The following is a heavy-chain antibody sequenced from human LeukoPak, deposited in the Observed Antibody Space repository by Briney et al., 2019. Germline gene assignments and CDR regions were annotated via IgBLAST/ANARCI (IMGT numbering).Heavy chain of an antibody. J-gene: IGHJ2*01. V-gene: IGHV3-21*01. D-gene: IGHD2-2*01. CDR3: ARDGPNYCSSTSCYGSYYYFDL. CDR2: ISSSSSYI. Sequence: PGGSLRLSCAASGFTFSSYSMNWVRQAPGKGLEWVSSISSSSSYIYYADSVKGRFTISRDNAKNSLYLQMNSLRAEDTAVYYCARDGPNYCSSTSCYGSYYYFDLWGRGTLVTVSS. CDR1: GFTFSSYS.